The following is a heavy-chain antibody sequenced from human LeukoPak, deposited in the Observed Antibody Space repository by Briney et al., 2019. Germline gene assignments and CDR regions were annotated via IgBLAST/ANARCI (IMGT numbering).Heavy chain of an antibody. D-gene: IGHD6-19*01. Sequence: GASVTVSFTASGYTFTSYYMHWVRQAPGQGLEWMGIINPSGGSTSYAQKFQGRVTMARDTSTSTVYMELSSLRSEDTAVYYCARDSSGWYFNLWGQGTLVTVSS. CDR2: INPSGGST. V-gene: IGHV1-46*01. CDR3: ARDSSGWYFNL. CDR1: GYTFTSYY. J-gene: IGHJ4*02.